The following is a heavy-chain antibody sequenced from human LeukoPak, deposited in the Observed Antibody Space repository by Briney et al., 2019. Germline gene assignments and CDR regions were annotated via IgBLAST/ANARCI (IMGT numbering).Heavy chain of an antibody. CDR2: ISNSTSTI. CDR1: GFTFSSYS. CDR3: ARSTGNCSGGSCYPNYYYYGMDV. D-gene: IGHD2-15*01. V-gene: IGHV3-48*01. Sequence: PGGSLRLSCAASGFTFSSYSMNWVRQAPGKGLEWVSYISNSTSTIYYADSVKGRFTISRDKAKNSLYLQMNSLRAEDTAVYYCARSTGNCSGGSCYPNYYYYGMDVWGQGTTVTVSS. J-gene: IGHJ6*02.